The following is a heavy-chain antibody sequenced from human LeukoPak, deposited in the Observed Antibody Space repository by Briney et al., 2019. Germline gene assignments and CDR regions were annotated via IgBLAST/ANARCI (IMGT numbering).Heavy chain of an antibody. J-gene: IGHJ5*02. Sequence: SETLSLTCGVYGGSFINYYWSWIRQPPGKGLEWIGEINHNGGANYNPSLKSRVSISIDTSKNQFSLKLTSVTAADTAIYYCAGLAGTNDPWGQGTLVIVSS. CDR1: GGSFINYY. V-gene: IGHV4-34*01. CDR3: AGLAGTNDP. D-gene: IGHD3/OR15-3a*01. CDR2: INHNGGA.